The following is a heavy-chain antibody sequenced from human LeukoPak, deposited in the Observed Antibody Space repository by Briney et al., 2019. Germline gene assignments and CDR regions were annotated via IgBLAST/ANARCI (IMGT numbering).Heavy chain of an antibody. Sequence: GGSLRLSCAASGFIFSSYAMSWVRQAPGKGLEWVSAISGSGGSTYYADSVKGRFTISRDNSKNTLYLQVNSLRAEDTAVYYCAKGETVTTTSFDYWGQGTLVTVSS. V-gene: IGHV3-23*01. CDR1: GFIFSSYA. CDR2: ISGSGGST. CDR3: AKGETVTTTSFDY. J-gene: IGHJ4*02. D-gene: IGHD4-17*01.